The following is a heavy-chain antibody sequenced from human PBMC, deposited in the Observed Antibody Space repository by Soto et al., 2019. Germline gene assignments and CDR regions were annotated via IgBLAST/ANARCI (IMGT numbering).Heavy chain of an antibody. CDR1: GFTISSNA. V-gene: IGHV3-23*01. D-gene: IGHD1-1*01. CDR2: ISDRGDTT. J-gene: IGHJ4*02. Sequence: RGSLRLSCAASGFTISSNAMYWVRHAPGKGLEWVSGISDRGDTTHYADSVKGRFTISRDTSKNTLYLQLNTLRADDTAVYYCAKDKPGTTSFDYWGQGTLVTVSS. CDR3: AKDKPGTTSFDY.